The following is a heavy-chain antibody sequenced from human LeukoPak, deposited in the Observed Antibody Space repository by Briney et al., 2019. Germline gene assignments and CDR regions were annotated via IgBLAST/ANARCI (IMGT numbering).Heavy chain of an antibody. CDR1: GGSIDSTNW. J-gene: IGHJ4*02. CDR2: IHHDGRI. V-gene: IGHV4/OR15-8*01. D-gene: IGHD3-16*02. Sequence: SETLSLTCDVSGGSIDSTNWWNWVRQPPGKGLEWIGEIHHDGRINYNPSLKSRVTLSVDKSKNQLSLRLNSVTAADTAMYYCARSHDHLWGNYPDYWGQGTLVTVSS. CDR3: ARSHDHLWGNYPDY.